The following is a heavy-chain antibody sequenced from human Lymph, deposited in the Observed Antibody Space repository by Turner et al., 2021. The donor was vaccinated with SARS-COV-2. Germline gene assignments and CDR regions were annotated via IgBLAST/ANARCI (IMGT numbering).Heavy chain of an antibody. Sequence: QVQLVESGGGFVPPGRSLSLLCAASGSTFCGYGMYWVRQAPGKGLEWVAGISYEGSNRYYADSVKGRFTISRDNSKNTLYMQMNSLRAEDTAVYYCAKQGGGRYCSGGSCYRGYFDYWGQGTLVTVSS. J-gene: IGHJ4*02. D-gene: IGHD2-15*01. V-gene: IGHV3-30*18. CDR2: ISYEGSNR. CDR3: AKQGGGRYCSGGSCYRGYFDY. CDR1: GSTFCGYG.